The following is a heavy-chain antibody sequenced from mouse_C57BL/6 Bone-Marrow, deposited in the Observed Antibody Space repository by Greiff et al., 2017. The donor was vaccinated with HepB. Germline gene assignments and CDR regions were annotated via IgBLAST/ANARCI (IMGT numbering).Heavy chain of an antibody. D-gene: IGHD2-12*01. J-gene: IGHJ4*01. CDR1: GFTFSSYA. Sequence: VQLKESGGGLVKPGGSLKLSCAASGFTFSSYAMSWVRQTPEKRLEWVATISDGGSYTYYPDNVKGRFTISRDNAKNNLYLKMSQLKSEDTAMYYCASEVYSSRGALDDWGQGTSVTVSS. CDR3: ASEVYSSRGALDD. V-gene: IGHV5-4*01. CDR2: ISDGGSYT.